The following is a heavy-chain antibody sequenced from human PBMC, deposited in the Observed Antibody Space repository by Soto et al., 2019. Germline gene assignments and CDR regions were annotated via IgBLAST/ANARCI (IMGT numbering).Heavy chain of an antibody. CDR2: IYHSGTT. CDR3: ARELGYCSGGNCFLGALDN. D-gene: IGHD2-15*01. J-gene: IGHJ4*02. Sequence: QLQLQESGSGLVKPSQTLSLTCTVSGASTSSGGYSWSWIRQPPGKGLEWIGYIYHSGTTYYNPSLKSRVTISIDTSKNQFSLKLSSVTAADTAVYYCARELGYCSGGNCFLGALDNWGQGTLVTVSS. CDR1: GASTSSGGYS. V-gene: IGHV4-30-2*01.